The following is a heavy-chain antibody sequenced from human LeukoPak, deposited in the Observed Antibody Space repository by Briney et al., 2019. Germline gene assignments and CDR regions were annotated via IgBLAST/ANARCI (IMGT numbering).Heavy chain of an antibody. V-gene: IGHV3-23*01. CDR3: ANRYCSGGSCYTFDY. D-gene: IGHD2-15*01. CDR2: ISGSDGST. J-gene: IGHJ4*02. Sequence: GGSLRLSCAASGFTFGSYAMSWVRQAPGKGLEWVSAISGSDGSTYYADSVKGRFTISRDNSKNTLYLQMNSLRAEDTAVYYCANRYCSGGSCYTFDYWGQGTLVTVSS. CDR1: GFTFGSYA.